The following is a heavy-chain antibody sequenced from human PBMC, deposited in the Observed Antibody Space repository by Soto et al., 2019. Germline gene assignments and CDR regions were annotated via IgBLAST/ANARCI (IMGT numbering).Heavy chain of an antibody. J-gene: IGHJ4*02. CDR2: IFPADSDT. CDR3: ATPYGGFDY. V-gene: IGHV5-51*01. CDR1: GYDFAPFW. Sequence: PGESLNLSCAGSGYDFAPFWIGWVRQMPGKGLEWMGIIFPADSDTRYIPSFQGQVTISVDKSISTAYLQWSSLKASDTAMYYCATPYGGFDYWGQGTLVTVSS. D-gene: IGHD4-17*01.